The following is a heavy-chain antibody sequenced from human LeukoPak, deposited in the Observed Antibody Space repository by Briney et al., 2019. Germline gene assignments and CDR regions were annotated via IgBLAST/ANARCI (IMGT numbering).Heavy chain of an antibody. CDR2: IFYTGST. CDR3: ASKSYYYYYMDV. Sequence: SETLSLTCTVSDGSISSSNYYWAWIRQPPGKGLEWIANIFYTGSTYYNPSLKSRVTISIDTSKNQFSLKLSSVTAADTAVYYCASKSYYYYYMDVWGKGTTVTVSS. CDR1: DGSISSSNYY. J-gene: IGHJ6*03. V-gene: IGHV4-39*07.